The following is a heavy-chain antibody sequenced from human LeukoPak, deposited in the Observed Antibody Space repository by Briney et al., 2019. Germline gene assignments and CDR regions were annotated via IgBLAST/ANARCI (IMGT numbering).Heavy chain of an antibody. D-gene: IGHD4-17*01. CDR1: GGTFSSYA. V-gene: IGHV1-69*11. CDR2: IIPILGTA. Sequence: SVKVSCKASGGTFSSYAISWVRQAPGQGLEWMGRIIPILGTANYAQKFQGRVTITTDESTSTAYMELSSLRSEDTAVYYCAREELGHDYGDPTSHFDYWGQGTLVTVSS. CDR3: AREELGHDYGDPTSHFDY. J-gene: IGHJ4*02.